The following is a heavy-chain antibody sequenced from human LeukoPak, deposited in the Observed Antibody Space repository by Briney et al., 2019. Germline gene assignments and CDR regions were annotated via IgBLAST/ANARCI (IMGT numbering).Heavy chain of an antibody. CDR2: IYSSGST. V-gene: IGHV4-4*07. CDR3: ARGGGRATLDY. CDR1: GGSVSSYY. D-gene: IGHD3-10*01. J-gene: IGHJ4*02. Sequence: SETLSLTCTVSGGSVSSYYGSWIRQPAGKGLEWIGRIYSSGSTNYNSSLESRVTISVDESKNRFSLRLRSMTAADTAVYFCARGGGRATLDYWGQGTLVTVSS.